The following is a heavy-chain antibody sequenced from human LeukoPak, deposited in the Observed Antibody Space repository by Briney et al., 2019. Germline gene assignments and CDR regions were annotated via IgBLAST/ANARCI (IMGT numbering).Heavy chain of an antibody. CDR2: IIPIFGTA. CDR3: ASPEYSSSSPFDY. CDR1: GGTFSSYA. Sequence: ASVKVSCKASGGTFSSYAISWVRQAPGQGLEWMGGIIPIFGTANYAQKFQGRVTITTDESTSTAYMELSSLRSEDTAVYYCASPEYSSSSPFDYWGQGTLVTVSS. V-gene: IGHV1-69*05. J-gene: IGHJ4*02. D-gene: IGHD6-6*01.